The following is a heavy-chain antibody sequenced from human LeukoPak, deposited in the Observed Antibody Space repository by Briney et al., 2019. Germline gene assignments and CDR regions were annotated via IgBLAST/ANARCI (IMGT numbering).Heavy chain of an antibody. J-gene: IGHJ4*02. CDR1: GYSFTSYW. CDR3: ARQGGATPGY. CDR2: IDPSDSYT. D-gene: IGHD1-26*01. V-gene: IGHV5-10-1*01. Sequence: GESLRISCKGSGYSFTSYWISWVRQMPGKGLEWMGRIDPSDSYTNYSPSFEGHVTISADRFTNTAYLQWSSLKASDTAMYYCARQGGATPGYWGQGTLVTVSS.